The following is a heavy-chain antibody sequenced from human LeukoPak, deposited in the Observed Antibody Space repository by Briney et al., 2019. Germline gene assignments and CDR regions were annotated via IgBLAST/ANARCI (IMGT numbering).Heavy chain of an antibody. Sequence: GGSLRLSCADSGFTVSKNYMTWVRQAPGKGLEWVSVIYSDGTTYYADSVKGRFTISRDNAKNSLYLQMNSLRAEDTAVYYCAARYGYGFFGGDYWGQGTLVTVSS. CDR3: AARYGYGFFGGDY. J-gene: IGHJ4*02. CDR1: GFTVSKNY. D-gene: IGHD5-18*01. V-gene: IGHV3-66*01. CDR2: IYSDGTT.